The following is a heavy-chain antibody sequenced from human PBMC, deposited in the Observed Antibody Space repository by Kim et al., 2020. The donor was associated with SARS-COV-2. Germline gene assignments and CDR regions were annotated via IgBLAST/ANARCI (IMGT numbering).Heavy chain of an antibody. CDR3: ARDRKRWELAPSSCFDP. D-gene: IGHD1-26*01. V-gene: IGHV4-38-2*02. J-gene: IGHJ5*02. Sequence: SETLSLTCTVSGYSISSGYYWGWIRQPPGKGLEWIGSIYHSGSTYYNPSLKSRVTISVDTSKNQFSLKLSSVTAADTAVYYCARDRKRWELAPSSCFDPWGQGTLVTVSS. CDR1: GYSISSGYY. CDR2: IYHSGST.